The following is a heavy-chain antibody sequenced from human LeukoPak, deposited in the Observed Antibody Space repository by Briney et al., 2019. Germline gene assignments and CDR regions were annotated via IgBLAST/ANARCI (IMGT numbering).Heavy chain of an antibody. CDR3: ARRTYYYDSSGYYYHDAFDT. Sequence: SETLSLTCTVSGGSISSSSYYWGWIRQPPGKGLEWIGSIYYSGSTYYNPSLKSRVTISVDTSKNQFPLKLSSVTAADTAVYYCARRTYYYDSSGYYYHDAFDTWGQGTMVTVSS. D-gene: IGHD3-22*01. CDR2: IYYSGST. J-gene: IGHJ3*02. V-gene: IGHV4-39*01. CDR1: GGSISSSSYY.